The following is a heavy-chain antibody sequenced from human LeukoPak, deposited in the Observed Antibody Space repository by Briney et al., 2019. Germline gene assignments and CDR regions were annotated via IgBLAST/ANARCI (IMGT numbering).Heavy chain of an antibody. CDR1: GASISSSY. CDR2: IYYSGTT. V-gene: IGHV4-59*01. CDR3: ARQGRGYCNSATCNAVWFDP. D-gene: IGHD2/OR15-2a*01. J-gene: IGHJ5*02. Sequence: SETPSLTCAVSGASISSSYWSWIRQPPGKGLEWIGYIYYSGTTKYNPSLRSRVTISIDTSKNQFSLKVNSVTAADTAVYYCARQGRGYCNSATCNAVWFDPWGQGTLVTVSS.